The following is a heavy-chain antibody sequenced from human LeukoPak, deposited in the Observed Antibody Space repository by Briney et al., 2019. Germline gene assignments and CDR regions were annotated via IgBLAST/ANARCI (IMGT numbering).Heavy chain of an antibody. V-gene: IGHV3-21*01. CDR3: ARGGSGSYYTLLDY. Sequence: GGSLRLSCAASGFTFSSYGMHWVRQAPGKGLEWVSSITSSSSYMYYGDSVKGRFTISRDNAKNSLYLQMNSLRAEDTAVYYCARGGSGSYYTLLDYWGQGTLVTVS. CDR2: ITSSSSYM. D-gene: IGHD3-10*01. J-gene: IGHJ4*02. CDR1: GFTFSSYG.